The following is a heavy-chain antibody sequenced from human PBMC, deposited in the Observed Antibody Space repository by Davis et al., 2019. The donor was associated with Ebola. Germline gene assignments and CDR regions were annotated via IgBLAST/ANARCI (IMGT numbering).Heavy chain of an antibody. D-gene: IGHD6-13*01. J-gene: IGHJ6*04. CDR1: GFTFSSYA. V-gene: IGHV3-23*01. CDR2: ISGSGGST. CDR3: ARGTPIAAASWGYYYYGMDV. Sequence: GGSLRLSCAASGFTFSSYAMSWVRQAPGKGLEWVSAISGSGGSTYYADSVKGRFTISRDNSKNTLYLQMNSLRAEDTAVYYCARGTPIAAASWGYYYYGMDVWGKGTTVTVSS.